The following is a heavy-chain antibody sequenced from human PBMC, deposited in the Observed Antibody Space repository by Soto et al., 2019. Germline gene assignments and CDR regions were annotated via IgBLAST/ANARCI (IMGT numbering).Heavy chain of an antibody. J-gene: IGHJ4*02. Sequence: EVQLVESGGGLVQPGGSLRLSCAASGFSFSSYWMHWVRQAPGKGLVWVSRIKTDGSSTDYADSVKGRFTISRDNAKNTLYLQMNSLRAEDTAVYYCAKREGNTYGLFQWSQGTLVTVSS. CDR1: GFSFSSYW. CDR2: IKTDGSST. V-gene: IGHV3-74*01. CDR3: AKREGNTYGLFQ. D-gene: IGHD5-18*01.